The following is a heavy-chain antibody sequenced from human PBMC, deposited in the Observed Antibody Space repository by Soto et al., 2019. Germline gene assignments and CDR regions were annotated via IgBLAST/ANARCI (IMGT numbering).Heavy chain of an antibody. Sequence: GGSLRLSCAASGFTFSSYWMSWVRQAPGKGLEWVANIKQDGSEKYYVDSVKGRFTISRDNAKNSLYLQMNSLRAEDTAVYYCATLAVAGTRETHYWGQGTLVTVSS. V-gene: IGHV3-7*01. CDR3: ATLAVAGTRETHY. J-gene: IGHJ4*02. CDR2: IKQDGSEK. D-gene: IGHD6-19*01. CDR1: GFTFSSYW.